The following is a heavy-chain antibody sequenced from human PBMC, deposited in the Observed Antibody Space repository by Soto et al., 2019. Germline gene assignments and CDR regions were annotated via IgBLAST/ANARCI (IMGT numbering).Heavy chain of an antibody. CDR3: ARADCSSTSYYYYYYGMDV. CDR1: GGTFSSYT. D-gene: IGHD2-2*01. Sequence: QVQLVQSGAEVKKPGSSVKVSCKASGGTFSSYTISWVRQAPGQGLEWMGRIIPILGIANYAQKFQGRVTITADKSTSTAYMELSSLRSEDTAVYYCARADCSSTSYYYYYYGMDVWGQGTTVTVSS. CDR2: IIPILGIA. J-gene: IGHJ6*02. V-gene: IGHV1-69*02.